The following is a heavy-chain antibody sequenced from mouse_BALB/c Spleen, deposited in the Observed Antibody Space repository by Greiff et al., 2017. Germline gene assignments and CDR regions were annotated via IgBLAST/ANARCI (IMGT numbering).Heavy chain of an antibody. V-gene: IGHV5-4*02. D-gene: IGHD2-14*01. CDR3: ARDRGTFAY. CDR2: ISDGGSYT. CDR1: GFTFSDYY. Sequence: EVQVVESGGGLVKPGGSLKLSCAASGFTFSDYYMYWVRQTPEKRLEWVATISDGGSYTYYPDSVKGRFTISRDNAKNNLYLQMSSLKSEDTAMYYCARDRGTFAYWGQGTLVTVSA. J-gene: IGHJ3*01.